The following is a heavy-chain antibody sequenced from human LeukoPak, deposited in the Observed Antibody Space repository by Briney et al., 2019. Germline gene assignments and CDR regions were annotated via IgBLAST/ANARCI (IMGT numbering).Heavy chain of an antibody. CDR1: GFSFSSYR. CDR2: ISGSGDKT. CDR3: AMGERFNDRVQF. J-gene: IGHJ3*01. V-gene: IGHV3-23*01. Sequence: GGSLILSWAAPGFSFSSYRLNWDRQAPGKGLEWVSGISGSGDKTYYADSVTGRFTISRDNSKDTLYLQMNSLRADDTAVYYLAMGERFNDRVQFWGQGTMVTVSS. D-gene: IGHD6-19*01.